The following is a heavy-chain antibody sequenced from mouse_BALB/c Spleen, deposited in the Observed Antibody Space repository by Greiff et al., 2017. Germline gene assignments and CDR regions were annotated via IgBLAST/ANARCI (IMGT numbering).Heavy chain of an antibody. J-gene: IGHJ2*01. Sequence: VQRVESGAELVRPGSSVKISCKASGYAFSSYWMNWVKQRPGQGLEWIGQIYPGDGDTNYNGKFKGKATLTADKSSSTAYMQLSSLTSEDSAVYFCARGGQLGLRENFDYWGQGTTLTVSS. V-gene: IGHV1-80*01. CDR1: GYAFSSYW. CDR3: ARGGQLGLRENFDY. D-gene: IGHD3-2*01. CDR2: IYPGDGDT.